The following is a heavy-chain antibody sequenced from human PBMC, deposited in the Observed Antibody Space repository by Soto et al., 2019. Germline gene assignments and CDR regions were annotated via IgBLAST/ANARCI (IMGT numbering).Heavy chain of an antibody. CDR3: AREGSGSSFFDY. CDR1: GGSISSSNW. V-gene: IGHV4-4*02. D-gene: IGHD3-10*01. J-gene: IGHJ4*02. Sequence: QVQLQESGPGLVKPSGTLSLTCAVSGGSISSSNWWSWVRQPPGMRLEWIGETHHSGTTNYNPSLKSRXXIXVXXSKNQFSLKLSSVTAADTALYYCAREGSGSSFFDYWGQGTLVTVSS. CDR2: THHSGTT.